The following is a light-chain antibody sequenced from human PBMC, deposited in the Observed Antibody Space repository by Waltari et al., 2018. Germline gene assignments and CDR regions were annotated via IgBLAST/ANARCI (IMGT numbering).Light chain of an antibody. J-gene: IGKJ4*01. V-gene: IGKV1-5*03. CDR3: QQYNNYLLT. Sequence: DMQMTQSPSTLSASVGDSGTITCRASQSVNSWLAWYQQKPGKAPKVLIHRASTLESGVPSRFSGSGSGTEFTLTISSLQPDDFATYYCQQYNNYLLTFGGGTKVEIK. CDR2: RAS. CDR1: QSVNSW.